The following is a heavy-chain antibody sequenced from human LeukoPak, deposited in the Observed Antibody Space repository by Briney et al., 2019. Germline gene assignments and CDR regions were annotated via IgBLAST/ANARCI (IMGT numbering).Heavy chain of an antibody. V-gene: IGHV5-51*01. D-gene: IGHD6-19*01. CDR1: GYSFTSYW. Sequence: GESLKISCKGSGYSFTSYWIGWVRQMPGKGLECMGIIYPGDSDTRYSLSFQGQATISADKSIRTAYLQWSSLKASDTAMYYCARLSSSGWRGFDYWGQGTLVTVSS. J-gene: IGHJ4*02. CDR2: IYPGDSDT. CDR3: ARLSSSGWRGFDY.